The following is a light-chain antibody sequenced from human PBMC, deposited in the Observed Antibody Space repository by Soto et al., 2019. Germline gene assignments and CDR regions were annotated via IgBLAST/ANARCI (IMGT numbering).Light chain of an antibody. V-gene: IGKV1-5*01. J-gene: IGKJ1*01. Sequence: DIRMTQSPSTLSASVGDRVTITFRGSQSISSWLAWYQQKPGKAPKLLIYDASSLESGVPSRFSGSGSGTEFTLTISSLQHEDFATYYCQQYNSYSRTFGKGTKVDIK. CDR2: DAS. CDR3: QQYNSYSRT. CDR1: QSISSW.